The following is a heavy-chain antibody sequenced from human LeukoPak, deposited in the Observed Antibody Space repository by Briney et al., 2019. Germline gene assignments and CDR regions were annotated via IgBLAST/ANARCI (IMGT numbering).Heavy chain of an antibody. CDR1: GFTVSSNY. CDR2: LYSGGDT. J-gene: IGHJ2*01. D-gene: IGHD2-2*01. V-gene: IGHV3-53*01. CDR3: ARDTSGYCSTSRCYGSWYFDL. Sequence: GGSLRLSCAASGFTVSSNYINWVRQAPGEGLEWVSVLYSGGDTYYVDSVKGRFTVSRDNSKNTLYLQMNSLGAEDTAVYYCARDTSGYCSTSRCYGSWYFDLWGRGTLVTVSS.